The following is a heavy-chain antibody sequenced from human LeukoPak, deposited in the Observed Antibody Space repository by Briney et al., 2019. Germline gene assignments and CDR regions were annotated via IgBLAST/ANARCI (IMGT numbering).Heavy chain of an antibody. CDR3: ARDLYSDVNHFDY. CDR2: IYHSGNV. V-gene: IGHV4-30-2*01. D-gene: IGHD4-17*01. J-gene: IGHJ4*02. CDR1: GGSISSGGYY. Sequence: SQTLSLTCSVSGGSISSGGYYWSWIRQPPGKGLEWIGYIYHSGNVYVSASTHYNPSLKTRVSISVDLSKNQFFLDLRSLTAADTAVYYCARDLYSDVNHFDYWGQGTLVTVYS.